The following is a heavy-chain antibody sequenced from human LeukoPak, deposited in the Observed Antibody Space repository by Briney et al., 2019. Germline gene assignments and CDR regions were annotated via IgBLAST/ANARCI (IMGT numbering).Heavy chain of an antibody. Sequence: GGSLRLSCAASGFTFDDYAMHWVRQAPGKGLEWVSGISWNSGSIGYADSVKGRFTISRDNAKNSLYLQMNSLRAEDTALYYCAKVYCSSTSCYRREGYFDYWGQGTLVTVSS. CDR1: GFTFDDYA. CDR2: ISWNSGSI. CDR3: AKVYCSSTSCYRREGYFDY. V-gene: IGHV3-9*01. J-gene: IGHJ4*02. D-gene: IGHD2-2*02.